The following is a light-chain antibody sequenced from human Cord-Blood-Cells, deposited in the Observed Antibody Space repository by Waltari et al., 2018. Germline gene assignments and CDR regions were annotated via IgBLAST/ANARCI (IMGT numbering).Light chain of an antibody. V-gene: IGKV1-39*01. CDR1: QSISSY. CDR2: AAS. Sequence: DIQMTQPPSSLSASVGDRVTITCRASQSISSYLNWYQQKPGKAPKLLIYAASSLQSGVPSRFSGSGSATDFTLTISSLQPEDFATYYCQQSYNTPRTFGQGTKVEIK. J-gene: IGKJ1*01. CDR3: QQSYNTPRT.